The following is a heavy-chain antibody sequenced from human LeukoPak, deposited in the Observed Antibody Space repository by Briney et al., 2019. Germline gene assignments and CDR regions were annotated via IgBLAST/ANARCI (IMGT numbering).Heavy chain of an antibody. Sequence: ASVKVSCKASGYTFTSYDINWVRQATGQGLEWMGWMNPNSGNTGYAQKFQGRVTMTRNTSISTAYMELSSLGSEDTAVYYCARESRDGYEVHFDYWGQGTLVTVSS. CDR1: GYTFTSYD. CDR2: MNPNSGNT. J-gene: IGHJ4*02. V-gene: IGHV1-8*01. D-gene: IGHD5-18*01. CDR3: ARESRDGYEVHFDY.